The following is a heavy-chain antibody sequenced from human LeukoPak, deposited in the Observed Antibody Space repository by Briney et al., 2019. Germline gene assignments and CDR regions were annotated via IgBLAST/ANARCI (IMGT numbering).Heavy chain of an antibody. Sequence: GGSLRLSCAASGFTFSSYAMSWVRQAPGKGLEWVSAISSSGGGTYSADSVKGRFTISRDNSKNTLYLQMNSLRAEDTAVYYCAKGVGEGAFDIWGQGTMVSVSA. CDR2: ISSSGGGT. J-gene: IGHJ3*02. D-gene: IGHD3-10*01. CDR3: AKGVGEGAFDI. CDR1: GFTFSSYA. V-gene: IGHV3-23*01.